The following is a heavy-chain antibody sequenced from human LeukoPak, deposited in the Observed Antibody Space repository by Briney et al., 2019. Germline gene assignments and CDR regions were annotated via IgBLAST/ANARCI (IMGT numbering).Heavy chain of an antibody. CDR1: GGSITTYY. CDR2: VYYSGST. D-gene: IGHD6-13*01. CDR3: AASYSTSWPEIDY. J-gene: IGHJ4*02. Sequence: SETLSLTCTVSGGSITTYYWNWIRQPPGKGLEWIGTVYYSGSTYYNPSLEGRVTLFVDTSKNQFSLKLSSVTAAATAVYYCAASYSTSWPEIDYWGQGTLVTVSS. V-gene: IGHV4-59*04.